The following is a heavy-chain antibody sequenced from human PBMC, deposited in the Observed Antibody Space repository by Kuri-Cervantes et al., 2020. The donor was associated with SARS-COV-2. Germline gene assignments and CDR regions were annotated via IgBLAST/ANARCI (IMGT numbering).Heavy chain of an antibody. Sequence: GGSLRLSCAASGFTFSSYAMHWVRQAPGKGLEWVAVISYDGSNKYYADSVKSRFTISRDNSKNTLYLQMNSLRAEDTAVYYCAIGDSSSPHDAFDVWGQGTMVTVSS. V-gene: IGHV3-30-3*01. CDR1: GFTFSSYA. D-gene: IGHD6-6*01. CDR2: ISYDGSNK. J-gene: IGHJ3*01. CDR3: AIGDSSSPHDAFDV.